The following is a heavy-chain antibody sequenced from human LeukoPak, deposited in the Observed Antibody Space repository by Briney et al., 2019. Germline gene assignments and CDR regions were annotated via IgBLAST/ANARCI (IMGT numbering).Heavy chain of an antibody. V-gene: IGHV3-30*02. CDR1: GFTFSSYG. CDR2: IRYDGSNK. Sequence: GGSLRLSCAASGFTFSSYGMHWVRQAPGKGLEWVAFIRYDGSNKYYADSAKGRFTISRDNSKNTLYLQMNSLRAEDTAVYYCAKDASYSSSWYGLHYYYYYMDVWGKGTTVTISS. J-gene: IGHJ6*03. CDR3: AKDASYSSSWYGLHYYYYYMDV. D-gene: IGHD6-13*01.